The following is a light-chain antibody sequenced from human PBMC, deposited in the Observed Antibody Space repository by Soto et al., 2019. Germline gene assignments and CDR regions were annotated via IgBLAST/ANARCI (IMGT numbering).Light chain of an antibody. Sequence: NFMLTQPHSVSESPGKTVTISCTRSSGSLASNYVQWYQQRPGSAPTTVIYEDNQRPSGVPDRFSGSIDSSSYSASLTISELKPEEDADYYLKSYGNNNHVVLDEGT. CDR2: EDN. CDR1: SGSLASNY. J-gene: IGLJ2*01. CDR3: KSYGNNNHVV. V-gene: IGLV6-57*04.